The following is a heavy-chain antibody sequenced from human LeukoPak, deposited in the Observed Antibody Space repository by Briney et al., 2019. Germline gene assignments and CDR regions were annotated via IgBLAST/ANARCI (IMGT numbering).Heavy chain of an antibody. CDR1: GFTFSSYA. Sequence: GGSLTLSCAASGFTFSSYAMSWVRQAPGKGLEWVSAISGSGGSTYYADSVKGRFTISRDDSKNTLYLQMNSLRAEDTAVYYCAKVITVAGKLWYFDYWGQGTLVTVSS. V-gene: IGHV3-23*01. CDR2: ISGSGGST. CDR3: AKVITVAGKLWYFDY. J-gene: IGHJ4*02. D-gene: IGHD6-19*01.